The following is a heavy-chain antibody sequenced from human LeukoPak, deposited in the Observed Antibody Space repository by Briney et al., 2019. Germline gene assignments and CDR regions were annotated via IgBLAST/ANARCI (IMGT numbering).Heavy chain of an antibody. CDR3: ARSPVDSSGYLGGFDY. V-gene: IGHV3-7*01. D-gene: IGHD3-22*01. J-gene: IGHJ4*02. CDR1: GFTFSSYW. CDR2: IKQDGSEK. Sequence: PGGSLRLSCAASGFTFSSYWMSWVRQAPGKGLEWVANIKQDGSEKYYVDSVKGRFTISRDNAKNSLYLQMNSLRAEDTAVYYCARSPVDSSGYLGGFDYWGQGTLVTVSS.